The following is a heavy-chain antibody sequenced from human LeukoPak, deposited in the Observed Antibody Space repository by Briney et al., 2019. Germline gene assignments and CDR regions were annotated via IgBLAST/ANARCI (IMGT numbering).Heavy chain of an antibody. CDR2: ISSGSGYI. D-gene: IGHD3-10*01. CDR3: ARDSGSYYAFDY. Sequence: GGSLRLSCVASGFTFRNYAMTWVRQAPGKGLEWVSSISSGSGYIYYADSVKGRFTISRDNAKNSLYLQMNSLRAEDTAVYYCARDSGSYYAFDYWGQGTLVTVSS. CDR1: GFTFRNYA. V-gene: IGHV3-21*01. J-gene: IGHJ4*02.